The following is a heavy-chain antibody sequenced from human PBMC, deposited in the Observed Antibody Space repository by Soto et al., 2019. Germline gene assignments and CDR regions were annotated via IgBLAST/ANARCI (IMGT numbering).Heavy chain of an antibody. CDR2: IYYSGST. Sequence: QVQLQESGPGLVKPSETLSLTCTVSGGSISSYYWSWLRQPPGKGLEWIGYIYYSGSTNYNPSLKSRVTISVYTSKNQFSLKLSSVTAADTGVYYCARRVSGSGSYYNRWFDPWGQGTLVTVSS. V-gene: IGHV4-59*08. CDR3: ARRVSGSGSYYNRWFDP. D-gene: IGHD3-10*01. CDR1: GGSISSYY. J-gene: IGHJ5*02.